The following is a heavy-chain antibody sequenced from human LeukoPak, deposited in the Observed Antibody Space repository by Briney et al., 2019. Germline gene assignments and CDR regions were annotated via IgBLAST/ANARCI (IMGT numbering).Heavy chain of an antibody. J-gene: IGHJ4*02. Sequence: GASVKVSCKASGYTFTGYYMHWVRQAPGQGLEWMGWINPNSGGTNYAQKFQGRVTMTRDTSISTAYMELSRLRSDDTAVNYCARGVQNYDILTGYYPYYFDYWGQGTLVTVSS. CDR3: ARGVQNYDILTGYYPYYFDY. V-gene: IGHV1-2*02. D-gene: IGHD3-9*01. CDR1: GYTFTGYY. CDR2: INPNSGGT.